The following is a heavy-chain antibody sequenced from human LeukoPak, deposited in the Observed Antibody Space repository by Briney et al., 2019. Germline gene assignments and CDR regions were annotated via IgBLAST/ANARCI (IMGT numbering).Heavy chain of an antibody. D-gene: IGHD5-12*01. J-gene: IGHJ4*02. CDR3: VRDLGVATTYFDD. CDR1: GFTVSSSY. CDR2: MYSGGTT. V-gene: IGHV3-53*01. Sequence: GGSLRLSCAASGFTVSSSYMSWVRQAPGKGLEWLAAMYSGGTTYYADSVNGRFTISRDNSKNTLYLQMNKLRVEDTAMYYCVRDLGVATTYFDDWGQGTLVTVSS.